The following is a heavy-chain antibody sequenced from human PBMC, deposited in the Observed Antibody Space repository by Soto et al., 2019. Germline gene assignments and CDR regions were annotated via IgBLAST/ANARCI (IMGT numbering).Heavy chain of an antibody. CDR3: ARGVYYYDSSGYFGGNWFDP. CDR2: ISYDGSNK. Sequence: GGSLRLSCAASGFTFSSYAMHWVRQAPGKGLEWVAVISYDGSNKYYADSVKGRFTISRDNSKNTLYLQMNSLRAEDTAVYYCARGVYYYDSSGYFGGNWFDPWGQGTLVTVSS. J-gene: IGHJ5*02. V-gene: IGHV3-30-3*01. D-gene: IGHD3-22*01. CDR1: GFTFSSYA.